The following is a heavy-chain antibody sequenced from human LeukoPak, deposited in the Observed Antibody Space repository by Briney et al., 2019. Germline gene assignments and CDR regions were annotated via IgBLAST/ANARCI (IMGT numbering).Heavy chain of an antibody. CDR2: INHSGST. CDR3: ARTNCSSTSCYAGCDY. J-gene: IGHJ4*02. CDR1: GGSFSGYY. V-gene: IGHV4-34*01. D-gene: IGHD2-2*01. Sequence: SEALSLTCAVYGGSFSGYYWSWIRQPPGKGLEWIGEINHSGSTNYNPSLKSRVTISVDTSKNQFSLKLSSVTAADTAVYYCARTNCSSTSCYAGCDYWGQGTLVTVSS.